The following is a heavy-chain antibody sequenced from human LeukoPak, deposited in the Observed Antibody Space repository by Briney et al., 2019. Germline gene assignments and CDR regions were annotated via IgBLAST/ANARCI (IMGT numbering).Heavy chain of an antibody. CDR3: ARDPSYRGFDAFDI. CDR1: GFTFSNHN. V-gene: IGHV3-48*01. CDR2: ITLSRTTI. D-gene: IGHD1-26*01. J-gene: IGHJ3*02. Sequence: GGSLRLSCAASGFTFSNHNMNWVRQAPGKGLEWISYITLSRTTIYYADSVKGRFTISRDNAKNSLYLQMNYLRAEDTAVYYCARDPSYRGFDAFDIWGQGTMVTVSS.